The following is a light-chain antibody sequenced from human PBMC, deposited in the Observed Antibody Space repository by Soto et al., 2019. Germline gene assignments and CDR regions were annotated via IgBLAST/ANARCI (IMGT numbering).Light chain of an antibody. J-gene: IGKJ1*01. V-gene: IGKV3-20*01. CDR1: QSVSSNY. CDR2: IAS. CDR3: QQYGASPWT. Sequence: EIVLTQSPDTLSLSPGERATLSCRASQSVSSNYLAWYQQKPGQAPRLLTYIASSRPTGIPDRFSGSGSGTDFTLTISRLEPEDFAVYFCQQYGASPWTFGPGTKVEIK.